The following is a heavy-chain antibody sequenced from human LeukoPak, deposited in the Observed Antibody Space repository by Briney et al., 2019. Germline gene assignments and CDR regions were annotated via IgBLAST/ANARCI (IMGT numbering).Heavy chain of an antibody. D-gene: IGHD1-1*01. Sequence: GGSLRLSCAASGFTFSSYDLHWVRQTTREGLEWVSAITSVGDTPYLGSVKGRFTISRENAKNSLYLEMNSLRAEDTAVYYCARAGTGYFDYWGQGTLVTVSS. V-gene: IGHV3-13*01. CDR1: GFTFSSYD. CDR3: ARAGTGYFDY. J-gene: IGHJ4*02. CDR2: ITSVGDT.